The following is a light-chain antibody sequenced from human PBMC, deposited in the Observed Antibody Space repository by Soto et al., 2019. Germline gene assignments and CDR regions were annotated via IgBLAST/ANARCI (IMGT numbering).Light chain of an antibody. V-gene: IGLV1-40*01. CDR1: RSNIGAGYN. Sequence: QSVLAQPPSVSGAPGQRVTISCTGGRSNIGAGYNVHWYQQLPGAAPKLLIFGTSNRPSGVPDRFSGSKSGTSASLAITGLQAEDEADYYCCSYAGPSTIFGGGTQLTVL. J-gene: IGLJ2*01. CDR3: CSYAGPSTI. CDR2: GTS.